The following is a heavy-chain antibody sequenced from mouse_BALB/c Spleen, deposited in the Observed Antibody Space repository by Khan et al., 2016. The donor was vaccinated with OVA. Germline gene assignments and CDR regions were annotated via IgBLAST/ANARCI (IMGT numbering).Heavy chain of an antibody. CDR3: ARNYDNDEGLAY. V-gene: IGHV2-2*02. CDR1: GFSLTTYG. CDR2: IWSGGST. J-gene: IGHJ3*01. Sequence: VQLQESGPGLVQPSQSLSITCTVSGFSLTTYGVHWVRQSPGKGLEWLGVIWSGGSTDDNADFISRLSISKDNSKSQVCFKMNSRQANDTAIYYCARNYDNDEGLAYWGQGTLVTVSA. D-gene: IGHD2-4*01.